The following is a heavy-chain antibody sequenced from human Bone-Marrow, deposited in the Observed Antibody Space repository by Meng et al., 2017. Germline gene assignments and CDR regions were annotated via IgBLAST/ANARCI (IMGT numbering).Heavy chain of an antibody. CDR1: GFIFSNYW. J-gene: IGHJ4*02. CDR2: IKKDGSDK. Sequence: GESLKISCEASGFIFSNYWMAWVRQAPGKGLEWVANIKKDGSDKHYLDSVKGRFTISIDSAKNSLYLQMNSLRAEDTAVYYCARGVGIIAVAGTLPDYWGQGTLVTVSS. V-gene: IGHV3-7*01. D-gene: IGHD6-19*01. CDR3: ARGVGIIAVAGTLPDY.